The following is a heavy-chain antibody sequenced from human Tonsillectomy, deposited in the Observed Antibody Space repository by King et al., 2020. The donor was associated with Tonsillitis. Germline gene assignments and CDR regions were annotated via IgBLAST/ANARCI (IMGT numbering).Heavy chain of an antibody. CDR2: INAGNGDT. V-gene: IGHV1-3*01. CDR1: GYTFSNFA. Sequence: QLVQSGAEVKKPGASVKVSCKASGYTFSNFAIHWVRQAPGQRLEWMGWINAGNGDTKYSQKFQGRVTITRDTSASTAYMELSSLRSEDTAIYYCATDDDVGYFDYWGQGTLVTVSS. J-gene: IGHJ4*02. CDR3: ATDDDVGYFDY. D-gene: IGHD6-13*01.